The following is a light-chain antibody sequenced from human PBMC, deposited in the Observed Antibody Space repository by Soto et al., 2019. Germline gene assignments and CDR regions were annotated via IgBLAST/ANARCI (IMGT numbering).Light chain of an antibody. CDR3: EAWDSNSRV. Sequence: QPVLTQSSSASASLGSSVKLTCTLSSGHSSNIITWHQQQPGKAPRYLMRVERSGNYNKGSGVPDRFSGSSSGADRYLTISNLRFEDDADYYCEAWDSNSRVFGGGTKLTVL. J-gene: IGLJ3*02. V-gene: IGLV4-60*02. CDR2: VERSGNY. CDR1: SGHSSNI.